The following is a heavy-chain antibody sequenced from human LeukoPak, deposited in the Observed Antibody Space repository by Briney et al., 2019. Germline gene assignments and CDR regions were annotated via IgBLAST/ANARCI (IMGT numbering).Heavy chain of an antibody. CDR2: ISGSGGST. CDR3: AKVPRGRNVDTAMVTYFDY. V-gene: IGHV3-23*01. Sequence: PGGSLRLSCAASGSTFSSYGMHWVRQAPGKGLEWVSAISGSGGSTYYADSVKGRFTISRDNTKNTLYLQMNSLRAEDTAVYYCAKVPRGRNVDTAMVTYFDYWGQGTLVTVSS. CDR1: GSTFSSYG. D-gene: IGHD5-18*01. J-gene: IGHJ4*02.